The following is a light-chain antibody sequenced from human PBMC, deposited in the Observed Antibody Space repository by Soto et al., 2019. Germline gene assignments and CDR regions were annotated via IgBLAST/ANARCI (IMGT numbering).Light chain of an antibody. V-gene: IGKV1-39*01. J-gene: IGKJ4*01. Sequence: DIQMTQSPSSLSASVGDRVTITCRASQSISNYLNWYQHKPGKAPKFLISAASNLQSGVPSRFSGSGSGTDFTLTINGLQPEDFATYYCQQSYSTLPLTFGGGTKVEIK. CDR1: QSISNY. CDR3: QQSYSTLPLT. CDR2: AAS.